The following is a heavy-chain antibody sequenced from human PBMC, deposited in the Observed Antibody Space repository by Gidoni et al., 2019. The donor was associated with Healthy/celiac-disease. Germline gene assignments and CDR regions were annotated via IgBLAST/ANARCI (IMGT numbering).Heavy chain of an antibody. CDR1: GFTFSSYA. CDR2: ISGSGGST. D-gene: IGHD6-13*01. Sequence: CPASGFTFSSYAMSWVRQAPGKGLEWVSAISGSGGSTYYADSVKGRFTISRDNSKNTLYLQMNSLRAEDTAVYYCAKEGISGSSWYSGSYFDYWGQGTLVTVSS. V-gene: IGHV3-23*01. CDR3: AKEGISGSSWYSGSYFDY. J-gene: IGHJ4*02.